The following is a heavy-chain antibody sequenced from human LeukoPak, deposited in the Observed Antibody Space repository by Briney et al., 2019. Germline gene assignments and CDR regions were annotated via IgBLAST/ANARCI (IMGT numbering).Heavy chain of an antibody. Sequence: SETLSLICTVSGGSISSCYWSWIRQPPGKGLEWIGYIYYSGSTNYNPSLRSRVTISVDTSKNQFSLKLSSVTAADTAVYYCAREDKSSWFDYWGQGTLVTVSS. CDR3: AREDKSSWFDY. J-gene: IGHJ4*02. V-gene: IGHV4-59*01. CDR2: IYYSGST. CDR1: GGSISSCY. D-gene: IGHD6-13*01.